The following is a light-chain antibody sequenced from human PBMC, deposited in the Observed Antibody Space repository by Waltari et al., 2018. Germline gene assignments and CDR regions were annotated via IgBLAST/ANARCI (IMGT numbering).Light chain of an antibody. Sequence: QPALTQPASVSGSPGQSLTISCTGTSSDVGKNNHFCWYQKHPDKVPKPIIYEVSKRPSGVSDRFSGSKSGNTASLTISGLQAEDEADYYCLSYAATVSFGFGGGTKLTVL. V-gene: IGLV2-23*02. CDR3: LSYAATVSFG. CDR1: SSDVGKNNH. J-gene: IGLJ2*01. CDR2: EVS.